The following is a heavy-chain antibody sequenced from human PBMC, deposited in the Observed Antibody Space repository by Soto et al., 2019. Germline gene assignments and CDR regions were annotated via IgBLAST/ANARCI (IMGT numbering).Heavy chain of an antibody. J-gene: IGHJ1*01. CDR1: RGSISSRSYY. CDR3: ARPRTSIVTQAHFEV. CDR2: IYYSGST. Sequence: PSLTLSFTCTVTRGSISSRSYYWGCIRQLSGKGIEWFGSIYYSGSTYNNPSLRSRVSLSIDTSKDQFSLMLNSVTSADSALYFCARPRTSIVTQAHFEVWRPGSLVAASS. D-gene: IGHD3-9*01. V-gene: IGHV4-39*01.